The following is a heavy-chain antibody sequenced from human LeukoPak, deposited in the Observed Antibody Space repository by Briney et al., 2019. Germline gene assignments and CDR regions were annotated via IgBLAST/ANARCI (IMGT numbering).Heavy chain of an antibody. CDR1: GGSIISSNW. V-gene: IGHV4-4*02. CDR2: IYHSGNT. D-gene: IGHD2-2*01. Sequence: PSGTLSLTCAVSGGSIISSNWWSWVRQPPGQGLEWIGEIYHSGNTNYNPSLKSRVTISVDKSKNQFSLKLSSVTAADTDVYYCAMCCSSTTGIDYWGQGTLVTVSS. J-gene: IGHJ4*02. CDR3: AMCCSSTTGIDY.